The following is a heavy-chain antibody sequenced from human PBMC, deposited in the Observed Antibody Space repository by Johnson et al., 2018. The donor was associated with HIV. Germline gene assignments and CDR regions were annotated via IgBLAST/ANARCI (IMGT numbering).Heavy chain of an antibody. V-gene: IGHV3-30*03. J-gene: IGHJ3*02. D-gene: IGHD3-22*01. CDR3: ARAGYYYDSSGIFIPQDAFDI. CDR1: GFTFRNYG. Sequence: VPLVESGGAVVQPGMSLRLSCAASGFTFRNYGMHWVRQDPGKGLEWVAVISYDGNIKYYADSVTDRFTIPRDNSKNTLYLQMNSLRAEDTAVYYCARAGYYYDSSGIFIPQDAFDIWGQGTMVTVSS. CDR2: ISYDGNIK.